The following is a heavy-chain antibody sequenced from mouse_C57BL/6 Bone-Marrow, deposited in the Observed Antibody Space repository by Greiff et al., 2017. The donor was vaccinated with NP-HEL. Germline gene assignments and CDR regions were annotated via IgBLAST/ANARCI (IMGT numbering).Heavy chain of an antibody. D-gene: IGHD2-3*01. Sequence: VQLQQSGPELVKPGASVTMSCKASGYTFTDYYMNWVKQSPGQSLEWIGDINPNTGGTSYNQKFKGKATLTVDKSSSTAYMELRSLTSEDSAVYYCARSGYSFAYWGRGTLITVSA. CDR1: GYTFTDYY. J-gene: IGHJ3*01. CDR3: ARSGYSFAY. V-gene: IGHV1-26*01. CDR2: INPNTGGT.